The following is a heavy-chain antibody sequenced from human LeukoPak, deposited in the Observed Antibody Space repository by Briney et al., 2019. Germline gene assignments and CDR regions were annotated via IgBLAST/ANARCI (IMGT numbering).Heavy chain of an antibody. J-gene: IGHJ4*02. CDR3: ARGDDYGGNSVEPSFDY. CDR1: GGSISSGGYY. Sequence: SETLSLTCTVSGGSISSGGYYWSWIRQPPGKGLEWIGYIYHSGSTYYNPSLKSRVTISVDRSKNQFSLKLSSVTAADTAVYYCARGDDYGGNSVEPSFDYWGQGTLVTVSS. D-gene: IGHD4-23*01. CDR2: IYHSGST. V-gene: IGHV4-30-2*01.